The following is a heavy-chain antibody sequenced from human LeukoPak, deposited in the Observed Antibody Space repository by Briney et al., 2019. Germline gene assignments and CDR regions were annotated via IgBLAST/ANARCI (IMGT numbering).Heavy chain of an antibody. CDR1: GYTFTGYY. V-gene: IGHV1-2*02. Sequence: PGASVKVSCKASGYTFTGYYMHWVRQAPGQGLEWMGWINPNSGGTNYAQKFQGRVTMTRDTSISTAYMELSRLRSDDTAVYYCARGPLYCSSTSCCFCEVGFDPWGQGTLVTVSS. J-gene: IGHJ5*02. D-gene: IGHD2-2*01. CDR3: ARGPLYCSSTSCCFCEVGFDP. CDR2: INPNSGGT.